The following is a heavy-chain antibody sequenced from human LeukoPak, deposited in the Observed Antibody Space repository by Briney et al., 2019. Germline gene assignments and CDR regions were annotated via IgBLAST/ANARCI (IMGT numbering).Heavy chain of an antibody. V-gene: IGHV4-39*01. Sequence: SETLSLTRTVSGGSLSSSSAYWGWIRQPPGKGLEWIVSIYYSKHTYYNPSLDSPVTIYADTSKNQFSLTLGSVSATDTAVYYCVRPRGFSYGYFDYWGQGTLVTVSS. D-gene: IGHD5-18*01. CDR3: VRPRGFSYGYFDY. CDR2: IYYSKHT. CDR1: GGSLSSSSAY. J-gene: IGHJ4*02.